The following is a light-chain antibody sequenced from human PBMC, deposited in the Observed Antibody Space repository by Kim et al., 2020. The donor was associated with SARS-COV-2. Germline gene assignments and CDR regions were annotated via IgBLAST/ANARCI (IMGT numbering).Light chain of an antibody. CDR3: QQYDKWPLT. CDR1: HSVSSR. J-gene: IGKJ4*01. Sequence: LSPGARATLSIRASHSVSSRFAWYQQKPGQAPRLLIYDSSTRATGIPARISGSGSGTGFTLTISSLQSEDSAIYYCQQYDKWPLTFGGGTKVDIK. CDR2: DSS. V-gene: IGKV3-15*01.